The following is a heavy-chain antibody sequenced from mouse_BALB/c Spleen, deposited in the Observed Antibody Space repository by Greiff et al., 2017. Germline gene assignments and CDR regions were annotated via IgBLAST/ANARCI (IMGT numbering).Heavy chain of an antibody. CDR1: GFSLTSYG. V-gene: IGHV2-9*02. Sequence: VMLVESGPGLVAPSQSLSITCNVSGFSLTSYGVHWVRQPPGKGLEWLGVIWAGGSTNYNSALMSRLSISKDNSKSQVFLKMNSLQTDDTAMYYCAAYDGYYGGFAYWGQGTLVTVSA. D-gene: IGHD2-3*01. CDR2: IWAGGST. CDR3: AAYDGYYGGFAY. J-gene: IGHJ3*01.